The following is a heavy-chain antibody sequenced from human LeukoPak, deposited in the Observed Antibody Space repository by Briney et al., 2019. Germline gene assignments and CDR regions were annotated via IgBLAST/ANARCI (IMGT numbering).Heavy chain of an antibody. CDR2: IYPGDSDT. V-gene: IGHV5-51*01. J-gene: IGHJ4*02. D-gene: IGHD3-22*01. Sequence: GASLQISCEGAGSIFTSYWIGWVRQLPGKGLEWMGIIYPGDSDTRYSPSFQGQVTISADKSISTAYLQWSSLKASDTAMYYCARHTTFITGDTPDWGQGTLVTVSS. CDR1: GSIFTSYW. CDR3: ARHTTFITGDTPD.